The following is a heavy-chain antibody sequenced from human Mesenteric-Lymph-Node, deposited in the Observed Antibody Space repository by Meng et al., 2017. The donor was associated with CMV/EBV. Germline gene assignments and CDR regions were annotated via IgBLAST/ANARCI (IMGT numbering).Heavy chain of an antibody. D-gene: IGHD5-12*01. Sequence: GESLKISCKGSGYDFTSYWIAWVRQMPGKGLEYMGVVYPGDPETRYSPSFQGQVAFSADKSIDTAYLQWSSLRASDTATYFCARTYSGSSPTFDHWGQGTLVTVSS. V-gene: IGHV5-51*01. CDR1: GYDFTSYW. CDR2: VYPGDPET. CDR3: ARTYSGSSPTFDH. J-gene: IGHJ4*02.